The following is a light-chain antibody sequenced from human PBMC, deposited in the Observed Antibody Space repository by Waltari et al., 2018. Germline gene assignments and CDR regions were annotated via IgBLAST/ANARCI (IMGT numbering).Light chain of an antibody. Sequence: DIQMTQSPSSLSASVGDTVTITCQASQDISKDLNWYQQKPGKAPKLLVYDASNLETGVPLRFSGSGSGTDFTLTISSLEPEDFAVYYCQQRNNWPRTFGQGTKVEIK. V-gene: IGKV1-33*01. CDR3: QQRNNWPRT. CDR1: QDISKD. CDR2: DAS. J-gene: IGKJ1*01.